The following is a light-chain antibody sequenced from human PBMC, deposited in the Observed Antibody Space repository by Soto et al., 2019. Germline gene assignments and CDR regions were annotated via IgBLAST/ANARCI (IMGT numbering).Light chain of an antibody. V-gene: IGKV1-33*01. CDR2: DAS. CDR3: PQYENLPT. J-gene: IGKJ1*01. CDR1: QNINNY. Sequence: DIQMTQSPSSLSASVGDRVTITCQASQNINNYLNWYQQKPGRSPKLLIYDASNLEAGVPSRFRGSGSGTDFTFTISRLQPEDIATYYCPQYENLPTVGQGTKVEIK.